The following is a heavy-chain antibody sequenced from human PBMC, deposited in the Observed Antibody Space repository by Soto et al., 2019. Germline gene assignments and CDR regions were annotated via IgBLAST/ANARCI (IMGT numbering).Heavy chain of an antibody. V-gene: IGHV4-39*01. CDR2: IYYSGST. D-gene: IGHD6-25*01. Sequence: SETLSLTCTVSGYSISSSHYYWGWIRQPPGKGLEWIGSIYYSGSTYYNPSLKSRVAIFVDTSSNQFSLKLSSLTAADTAVYYCARRIATAASWFDPWGQGTLVT. J-gene: IGHJ5*02. CDR3: ARRIATAASWFDP. CDR1: GYSISSSHYY.